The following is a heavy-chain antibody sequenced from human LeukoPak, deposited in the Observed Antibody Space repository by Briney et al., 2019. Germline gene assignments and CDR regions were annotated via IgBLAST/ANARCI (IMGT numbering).Heavy chain of an antibody. V-gene: IGHV3-72*01. J-gene: IGHJ3*02. D-gene: IGHD6-19*01. CDR3: VRGYSSVSIYAFDI. CDR2: TGNKVHSYTT. Sequence: GGSLRLSCAASGGTFSDHYMDWVRQAPGKGLEWVGRTGNKVHSYTTEYAASVKGRFTISRDDSKKSLYLQMNSLKTEDTALHYCVRGYSSVSIYAFDIWAKGQWSPSLQ. CDR1: GGTFSDHY.